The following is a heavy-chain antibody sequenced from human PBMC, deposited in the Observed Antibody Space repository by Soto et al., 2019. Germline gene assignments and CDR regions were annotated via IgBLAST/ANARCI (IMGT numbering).Heavy chain of an antibody. J-gene: IGHJ4*02. CDR1: GGSINNYY. Sequence: QVQLQESGPGLVKPSETLSLTCTVSGGSINNYYWSWIRQPPGKGLEWIGYIYYSGSTRYNPSLKSLVTISVDTSKNQFSLKLSSVTAADTAVYYCARHGPIAAAGTVFDYWGQGTLVTVSS. D-gene: IGHD6-13*01. V-gene: IGHV4-59*08. CDR2: IYYSGST. CDR3: ARHGPIAAAGTVFDY.